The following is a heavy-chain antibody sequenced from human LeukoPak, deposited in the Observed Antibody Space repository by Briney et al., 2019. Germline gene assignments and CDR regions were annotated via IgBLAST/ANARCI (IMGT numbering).Heavy chain of an antibody. D-gene: IGHD1-14*01. Sequence: ASVKVSCKTSGYTFSSYYITWGRQAPGQGLEWMGWISGYNGKTSYARNLEGRVTMTTDTSTTTAYLELRSLTSDDTAIYYCAREETTVWPPYPCYWGQGTLVTVSS. CDR2: ISGYNGKT. CDR1: GYTFSSYY. V-gene: IGHV1-18*04. CDR3: AREETTVWPPYPCY. J-gene: IGHJ4*02.